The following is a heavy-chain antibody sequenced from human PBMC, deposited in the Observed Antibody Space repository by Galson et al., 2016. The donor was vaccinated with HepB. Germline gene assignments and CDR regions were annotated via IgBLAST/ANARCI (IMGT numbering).Heavy chain of an antibody. V-gene: IGHV1-58*01. J-gene: IGHJ4*02. D-gene: IGHD4-11*01. CDR3: AAESSYINYGDY. CDR1: GFTLSSST. Sequence: SVKVSCKASGFTLSSSTVHWVRQARGQRLEWIGRVVVGTGNTNCAEKFQKRVTITRDMSTSTAYMELSSLRSEDTAVYYCAAESSYINYGDYWGQGTLVTVSS. CDR2: VVVGTGNT.